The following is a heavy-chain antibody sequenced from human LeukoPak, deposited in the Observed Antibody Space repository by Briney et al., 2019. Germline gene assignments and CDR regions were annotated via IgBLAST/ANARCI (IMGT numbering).Heavy chain of an antibody. CDR1: GASMSGYY. CDR3: ARGFDSGTYEAFDI. D-gene: IGHD3-10*01. J-gene: IGHJ3*02. CDR2: IYSGGST. Sequence: SETLSLTCTVSGASMSGYYWSWIRQPAGKGLEWIGRIYSGGSTNYNPSLKSRVTMSGDTSKNHFSLKVTSVTAADTAVYYCARGFDSGTYEAFDIWGQGTRVTVSS. V-gene: IGHV4-4*07.